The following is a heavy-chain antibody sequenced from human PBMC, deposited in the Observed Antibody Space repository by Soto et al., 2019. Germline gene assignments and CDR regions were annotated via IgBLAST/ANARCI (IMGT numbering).Heavy chain of an antibody. CDR3: ARDGSRDYYDSSGYSHFDY. CDR1: GGSISSGGYY. CDR2: IYYSGST. Sequence: QVQLQESGPGLVKPSQTLSLTCTVSGGSISSGGYYWSWIRQHPGKGLEWIGYIYYSGSTYYNPSLHPRFTISVYTSNNQFSLKLSSVTAADTALYYCARDGSRDYYDSSGYSHFDYWGQGTLVTVSS. V-gene: IGHV4-31*03. D-gene: IGHD3-22*01. J-gene: IGHJ4*02.